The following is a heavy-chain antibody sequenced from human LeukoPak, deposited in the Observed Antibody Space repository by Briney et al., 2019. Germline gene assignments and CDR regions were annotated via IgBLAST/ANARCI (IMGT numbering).Heavy chain of an antibody. J-gene: IGHJ4*02. Sequence: GGSLRLSCAASGFTVSSNYMSWVHQAPGKGLEWVSVIYSGGSTYYADSVKGRFTIYRDNSRNTLYLQMNSLRAEDTAVYYCAKRFHRGYNSHFDYWGQGTLVTVSS. V-gene: IGHV3-53*01. D-gene: IGHD5-12*01. CDR1: GFTVSSNY. CDR2: IYSGGST. CDR3: AKRFHRGYNSHFDY.